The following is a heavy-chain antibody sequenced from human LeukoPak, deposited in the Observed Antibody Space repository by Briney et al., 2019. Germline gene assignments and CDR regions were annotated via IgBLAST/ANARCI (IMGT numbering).Heavy chain of an antibody. J-gene: IGHJ4*02. CDR1: GYTFTSYG. CDR3: ARAGAVTTLDY. Sequence: ASVKVSCKASGYTFTSYGITWVRQAPGQGLEWMGWISVYDGNTNYAQNLQGRVTMTTDTSTSTAYMELRSLRSDDTAVYYCARAGAVTTLDYWGQGTLVTVSS. D-gene: IGHD4-17*01. V-gene: IGHV1-18*01. CDR2: ISVYDGNT.